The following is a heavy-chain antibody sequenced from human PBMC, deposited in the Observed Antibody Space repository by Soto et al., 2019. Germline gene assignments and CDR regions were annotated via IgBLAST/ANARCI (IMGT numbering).Heavy chain of an antibody. V-gene: IGHV3-23*01. D-gene: IGHD1-26*01. CDR3: VILALGKFDY. J-gene: IGHJ4*02. CDR2: ISDNADRT. CDR1: GCSFSRNS. Sequence: GGSRRLSCTASGCSFSRNSMAWGRQAPGKGLEWVSSISDNADRTFYADSVKGRFTFSRDNSKNKLYLQMNNLRAEDTALYYCVILALGKFDYWGQGTLVTVS.